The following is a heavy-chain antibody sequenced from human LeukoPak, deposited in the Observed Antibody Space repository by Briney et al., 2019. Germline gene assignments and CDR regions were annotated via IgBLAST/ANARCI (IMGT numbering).Heavy chain of an antibody. CDR1: GYTFTSYG. J-gene: IGHJ4*02. CDR2: ISAYNGNT. Sequence: ASVKVSCKASGYTFTSYGISWVRQAPGQGLEWMGWISAYNGNTNYAQKFQGRVTMTRDTSISTAYMELSRLRSDDTALYYCAREKYYTSGSIYNRIDYWGQGTLVTVSS. D-gene: IGHD3-10*01. CDR3: AREKYYTSGSIYNRIDY. V-gene: IGHV1-18*01.